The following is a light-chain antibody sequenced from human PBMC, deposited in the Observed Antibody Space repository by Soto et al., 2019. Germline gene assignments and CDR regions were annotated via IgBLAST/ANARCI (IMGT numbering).Light chain of an antibody. J-gene: IGKJ3*01. CDR1: QDISKY. CDR3: QQYDSIPFT. Sequence: DIQMTQSPSSLSASVGDRVTITCQASQDISKYLNWYQQKPGKAPKFLIYDASNLEAGVPSRFSGTGSGTFYTLTISSLHPDDFAAYHCQQYDSIPFTFGPGTKVEIK. V-gene: IGKV1-33*01. CDR2: DAS.